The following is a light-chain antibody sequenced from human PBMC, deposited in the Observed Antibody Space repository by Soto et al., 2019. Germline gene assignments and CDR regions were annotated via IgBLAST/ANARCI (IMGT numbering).Light chain of an antibody. CDR1: QTISSY. CDR3: QQGSDWPIT. J-gene: IGKJ5*01. CDR2: DTS. V-gene: IGKV3-11*01. Sequence: EIVWTQSPATLSLSPGERGTLTCRASQTISSYLAWYQQKPGQAPRLLIYDTSSRATGTPPRFSGSGSGTDFTLTISSLEPEDFAVYYCQQGSDWPITFGQGTRLEIK.